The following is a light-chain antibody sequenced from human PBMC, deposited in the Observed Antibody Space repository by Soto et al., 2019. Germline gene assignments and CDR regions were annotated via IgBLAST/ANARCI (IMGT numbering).Light chain of an antibody. CDR3: AAWDDSLV. V-gene: IGLV1-47*01. Sequence: QSVLTQPPSASGTPRQRVTISCSGSSSNIGSNYVYWYQQLPGTAPKLLIYRNNQRPSGVPDRFSGSKSGTSASLAISGLRSEDEADYYCAAWDDSLVFGGGTKLTVL. CDR2: RNN. J-gene: IGLJ2*01. CDR1: SSNIGSNY.